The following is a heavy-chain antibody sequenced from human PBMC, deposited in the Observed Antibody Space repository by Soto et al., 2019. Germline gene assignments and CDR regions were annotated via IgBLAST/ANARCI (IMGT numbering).Heavy chain of an antibody. D-gene: IGHD2-21*01. J-gene: IGHJ5*02. V-gene: IGHV1-69*02. CDR3: ARAEGGGGSGYAA. Sequence: QVQLVQYGAEVKKPGSSVRVACKTSGDIFNRYTISWVRQAPGLGLEWMGRIIPVVGGPNYAEKFRGRVTITADKATTSVYLEVRSLRSDDTATYYCARAEGGGGSGYAAWGQGTLVTVSS. CDR1: GDIFNRYT. CDR2: IIPVVGGP.